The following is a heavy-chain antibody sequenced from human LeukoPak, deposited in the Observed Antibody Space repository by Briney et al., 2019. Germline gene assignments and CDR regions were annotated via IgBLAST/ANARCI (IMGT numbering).Heavy chain of an antibody. J-gene: IGHJ3*02. V-gene: IGHV4-30-4*01. CDR1: GGSISSGDYY. Sequence: SETLSLTCTVSGGSISSGDYYWSWIRQPPGKGLEWIGYIYYSGSTYYNPSLKSRVTISVDTSKNQFSLKLSSVTAADTAVYYCARADYVWGSYRPPGGADAFDIWGQGTMVTVSS. CDR3: ARADYVWGSYRPPGGADAFDI. D-gene: IGHD3-16*02. CDR2: IYYSGST.